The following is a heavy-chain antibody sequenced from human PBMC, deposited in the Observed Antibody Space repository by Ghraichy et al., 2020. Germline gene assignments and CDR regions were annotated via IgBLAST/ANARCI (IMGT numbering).Heavy chain of an antibody. D-gene: IGHD6-13*01. Sequence: GGSLRLSCAASGFTVSSNYMSWVRQAPGKGLEWVSVIYSGGSTYYADSVKGRFTISRDNSKNTLYLQMNSLRAEDTAVYYCARVSDSISAAGYYYYYYMDVWGKGTTVTVSS. CDR3: ARVSDSISAAGYYYYYYMDV. CDR2: IYSGGST. J-gene: IGHJ6*03. V-gene: IGHV3-53*01. CDR1: GFTVSSNY.